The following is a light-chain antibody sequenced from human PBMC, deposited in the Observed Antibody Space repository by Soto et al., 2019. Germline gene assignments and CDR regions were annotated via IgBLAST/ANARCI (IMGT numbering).Light chain of an antibody. V-gene: IGKV3-15*01. CDR3: QQRNIWPPVT. Sequence: EIVMTQSPATLSVSPGERASLSCRANQSVSTNLAWYQQKPAQAPRLLIYGASTRATGIPGRFSGGGSGTEFTLTISSLQSEDFAVYYCQQRNIWPPVTFGHGTRLEIK. J-gene: IGKJ5*01. CDR2: GAS. CDR1: QSVSTN.